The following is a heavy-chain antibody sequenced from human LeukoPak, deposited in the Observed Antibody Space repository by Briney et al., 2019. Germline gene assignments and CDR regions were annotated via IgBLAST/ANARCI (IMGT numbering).Heavy chain of an antibody. CDR3: ARTPLLAAADPYYYYYYYMDV. Sequence: AASVKVSCKASGYMFSSYGISWVRQAPGQGLEWMGWISANNGNANYAQKLQGRVTMTTDTSTSTAYMELRSLRSDDTAVYYCARTPLLAAADPYYYYYYYMDVWGKGTTVTVSS. J-gene: IGHJ6*03. V-gene: IGHV1-18*01. CDR1: GYMFSSYG. CDR2: ISANNGNA. D-gene: IGHD6-13*01.